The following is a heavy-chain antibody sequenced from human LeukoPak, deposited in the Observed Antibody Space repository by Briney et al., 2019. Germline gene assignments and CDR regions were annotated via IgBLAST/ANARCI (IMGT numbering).Heavy chain of an antibody. CDR1: GYTFTSYG. D-gene: IGHD3-22*01. CDR2: ISAYNGNT. J-gene: IGHJ4*02. Sequence: ASVKASCKASGYTFTSYGISWVRQAPGQGLEWMGWISAYNGNTNYAQKLQGRVTMTTDISTSTAYMELRSLRSDDTAVYYCARDKAYYDSSGWNDYWGQGTLVTVSS. V-gene: IGHV1-18*01. CDR3: ARDKAYYDSSGWNDY.